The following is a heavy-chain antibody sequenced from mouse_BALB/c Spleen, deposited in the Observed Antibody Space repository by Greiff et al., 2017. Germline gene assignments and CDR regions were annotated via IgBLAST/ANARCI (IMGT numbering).Heavy chain of an antibody. CDR3: ATGTWFAY. CDR2: ISTYYGDA. J-gene: IGHJ3*01. V-gene: IGHV1S137*01. D-gene: IGHD4-1*01. Sequence: SGAELVRPGVSVKISCKGSGYTFTDYAMHWVKQSHAKSLEWIGVISTYYGDASYNQKFKGKATMTVDKSSSTAYMELARLTSEDSAIYYCATGTWFAYWGQGTLVTVSA. CDR1: GYTFTDYA.